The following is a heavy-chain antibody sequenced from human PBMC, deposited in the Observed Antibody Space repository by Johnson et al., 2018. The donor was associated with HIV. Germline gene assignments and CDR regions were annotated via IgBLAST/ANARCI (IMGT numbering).Heavy chain of an antibody. CDR1: GFIFSNYP. CDR3: ASGGSAVAVAFDI. J-gene: IGHJ3*02. V-gene: IGHV3-30*14. D-gene: IGHD6-19*01. CDR2: ISFDGSKK. Sequence: QVQLVESGGGVVRPGRSLRLSCAASGFIFSNYPMHWVRQAPGKGLEWVAVISFDGSKKYHADSVKGRFTISRDNSKNTLYLQMNSLRAEDTAVYFCASGGSAVAVAFDIWGQGTMVTVSS.